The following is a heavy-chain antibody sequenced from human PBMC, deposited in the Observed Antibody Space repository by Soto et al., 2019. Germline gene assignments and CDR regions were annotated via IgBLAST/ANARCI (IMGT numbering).Heavy chain of an antibody. J-gene: IGHJ4*02. Sequence: ESGGGVVQPGRSLRLSCAASGFTFSSNGMHWVRQAPGKGLEWVAVMSNDGSHTSYADSAKGRFTISRDNSKNTLYLQMNSLRAEDSGIYYCTNGCSSSSNCYIIDYWGQGALVTVSS. CDR3: TNGCSSSSNCYIIDY. CDR2: MSNDGSHT. CDR1: GFTFSSNG. D-gene: IGHD2-15*01. V-gene: IGHV3-30*18.